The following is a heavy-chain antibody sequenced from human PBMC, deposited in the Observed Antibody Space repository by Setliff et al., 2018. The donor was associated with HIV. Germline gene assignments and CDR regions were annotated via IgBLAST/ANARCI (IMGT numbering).Heavy chain of an antibody. V-gene: IGHV4-39*01. Sequence: SETLSLTCSVSGASIRGHYWSWIRQPPGKGLEWIGSIYYSGRTYYNPSLKSRVTISVDTSKNQFSLKLSSVTAADTAVYYCARHDGGGWYVRVLATSFDYWGQGTLVTVS. CDR2: IYYSGRT. D-gene: IGHD6-19*01. CDR3: ARHDGGGWYVRVLATSFDY. CDR1: GASIRGHY. J-gene: IGHJ4*02.